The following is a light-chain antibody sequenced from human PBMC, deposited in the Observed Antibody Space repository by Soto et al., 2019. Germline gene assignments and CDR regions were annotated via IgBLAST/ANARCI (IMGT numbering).Light chain of an antibody. CDR3: AAWGDSLSAVV. V-gene: IGLV1-47*01. Sequence: QSVLTQPPSASGTPGQRVTISCSGSSSNIGSNYVYWYQQLPGTAPKLLIYRNNQRPSGVPDRFSGSKSGTSASLAISGLRSEDEADYYCAAWGDSLSAVVFGGGTQLTVL. CDR2: RNN. J-gene: IGLJ2*01. CDR1: SSNIGSNY.